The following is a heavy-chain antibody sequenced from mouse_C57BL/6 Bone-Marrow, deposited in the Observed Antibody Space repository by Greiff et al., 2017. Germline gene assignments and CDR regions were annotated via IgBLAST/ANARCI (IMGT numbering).Heavy chain of an antibody. CDR3: ARGEIYYDYDVEFAY. V-gene: IGHV1-76*01. CDR2: IYPGSGNT. Sequence: VHLVESGAELVRPGASVKLSCKASGYTFTDYYINWVKQRPGQGLEWIARIYPGSGNTYYNEKFKGKATLTAEKSSSTAYMQLSSLTSEDSAVYFCARGEIYYDYDVEFAYWGQGTLVTVSA. D-gene: IGHD2-4*01. CDR1: GYTFTDYY. J-gene: IGHJ3*01.